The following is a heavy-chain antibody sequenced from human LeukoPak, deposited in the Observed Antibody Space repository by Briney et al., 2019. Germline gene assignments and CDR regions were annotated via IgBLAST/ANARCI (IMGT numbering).Heavy chain of an antibody. CDR1: GFTFSSYA. V-gene: IGHV3-23*01. D-gene: IGHD6-19*01. CDR2: ISGSGGST. Sequence: PGGSLRLSCAASGFTFSSYAMSWVRQAPGKGLEWVSVISGSGGSTYYADSVKGRFTISRDNSKNTLYLQMNSLIGKCTALYLCAKRRAAGIAVTGDLDYWGQGTPVTVSS. J-gene: IGHJ4*02. CDR3: AKRRAAGIAVTGDLDY.